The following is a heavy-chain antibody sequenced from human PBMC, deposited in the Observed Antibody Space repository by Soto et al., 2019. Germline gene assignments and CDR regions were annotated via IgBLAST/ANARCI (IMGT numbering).Heavy chain of an antibody. V-gene: IGHV3-33*01. J-gene: IGHJ3*02. CDR1: GFTFSSYG. CDR3: ASTLAVAGTPGAFDI. D-gene: IGHD6-19*01. CDR2: IWYDGSNK. Sequence: QVQLVESGGGVVQPGRSLRLSCAASGFTFSSYGMHWVRQAPGKGLEWVAVIWYDGSNKYYADSVKGRFTISRDNSKNTLYLQMNSLRAEDTAVYYCASTLAVAGTPGAFDIWGQGTMVTVSS.